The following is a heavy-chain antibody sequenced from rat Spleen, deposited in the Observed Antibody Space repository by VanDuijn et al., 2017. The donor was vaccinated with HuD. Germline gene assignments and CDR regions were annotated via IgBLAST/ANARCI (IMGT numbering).Heavy chain of an antibody. J-gene: IGHJ2*01. D-gene: IGHD1-6*01. CDR1: GFSLTSFS. CDR3: ARDGTYYGGNYFDY. V-gene: IGHV2-34*01. Sequence: VQLKESGPGLVQPSETLSLTCTVSGFSLTSFSVSWVRQPSGKGPEWMGRMWYDGDTAYNSALKSRLSISRDTSKNQVFLKMNSLKTEDIATYYCARDGTYYGGNYFDYWGQGVMVTVSS. CDR2: MWYDGDT.